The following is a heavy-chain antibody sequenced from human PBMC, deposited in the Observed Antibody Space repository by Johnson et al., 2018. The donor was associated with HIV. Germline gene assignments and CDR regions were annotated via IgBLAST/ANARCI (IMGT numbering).Heavy chain of an antibody. CDR3: ARGRYDSSGPGGAFDI. CDR2: ISHDGSNK. J-gene: IGHJ3*02. V-gene: IGHV3-30-3*01. CDR1: GFTFSSYA. D-gene: IGHD3-22*01. Sequence: QVQLVESGGGVVQPGRSLRLSCAASGFTFSSYAMHWVRQAPGKGLEWVAVISHDGSNKYYADSVKGRFTISRDNSKNTLYLQINSLRAEDTAVYYCARGRYDSSGPGGAFDIWGQGTMVTVSS.